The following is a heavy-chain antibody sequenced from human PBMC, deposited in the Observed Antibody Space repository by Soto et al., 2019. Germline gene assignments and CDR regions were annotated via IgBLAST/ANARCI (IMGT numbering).Heavy chain of an antibody. Sequence: PSETPSLTCTVSGGSISSYYWSLILQPPEKGLEWIGYIYYSGSTNYNPSLKSRVTISVDTSKNQFSLKLSSVTAADTAVYYCARDLYGDYDYWGQGTLVTVSS. J-gene: IGHJ4*02. CDR1: GGSISSYY. V-gene: IGHV4-59*01. D-gene: IGHD4-17*01. CDR2: IYYSGST. CDR3: ARDLYGDYDY.